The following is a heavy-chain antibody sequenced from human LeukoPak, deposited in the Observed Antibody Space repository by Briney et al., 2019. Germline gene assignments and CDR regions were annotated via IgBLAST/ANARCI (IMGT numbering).Heavy chain of an antibody. D-gene: IGHD3-10*01. V-gene: IGHV3-33*03. J-gene: IGHJ6*03. Sequence: GGPLRLSCAASGFTFSRYGMHWVRQAPGKGLEWVAVIWADGSNQSYVDSVKGRFTISRDSSKKTLSLQMNSLRADDTAIYYCAKSGAMDVWGKGTTVTVSS. CDR1: GFTFSRYG. CDR2: IWADGSNQ. CDR3: AKSGAMDV.